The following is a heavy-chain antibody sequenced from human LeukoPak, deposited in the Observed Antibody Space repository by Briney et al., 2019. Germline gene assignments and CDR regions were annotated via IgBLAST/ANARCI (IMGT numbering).Heavy chain of an antibody. D-gene: IGHD4-17*01. CDR3: ARCPPLTTVTTLYNWFDP. CDR2: ISAYNGNT. J-gene: IGHJ5*02. Sequence: ASVKVSCKASGYTFTSYGISWVRQAPGQGLEWMGWISAYNGNTGYAQKFQGRVTMTRNTSISTAYMELSSLRSEDTAVYYCARCPPLTTVTTLYNWFDPWGQGTLVTVSS. V-gene: IGHV1-8*02. CDR1: GYTFTSYG.